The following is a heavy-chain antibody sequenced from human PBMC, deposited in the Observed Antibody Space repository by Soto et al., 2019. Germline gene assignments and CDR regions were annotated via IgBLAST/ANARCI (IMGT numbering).Heavy chain of an antibody. J-gene: IGHJ3*02. Sequence: PSETLSLTCTVSGGSISSSSYYWGWIRQPPGKGLEWIGSIYYSGSTYYNPSLKSRVTISVDTSKNQFSLKLSSVTAADTAVYYCARRRRGIVGVRGAFDIWGQGTMVTVS. D-gene: IGHD1-26*01. CDR3: ARRRRGIVGVRGAFDI. CDR2: IYYSGST. CDR1: GGSISSSSYY. V-gene: IGHV4-39*01.